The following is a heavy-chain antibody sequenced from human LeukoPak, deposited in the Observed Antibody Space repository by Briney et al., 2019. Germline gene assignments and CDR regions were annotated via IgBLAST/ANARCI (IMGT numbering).Heavy chain of an antibody. V-gene: IGHV1-2*02. J-gene: IGHJ4*02. CDR2: INPNSGGT. CDR3: ARGLVGATPFDY. CDR1: GYTFTGYY. D-gene: IGHD1-26*01. Sequence: ASVKVSCKASGYTFTGYYMHWVRQAPGQGLEWIGWINPNSGGTNYAQKFQGRVTMTRDTSISTAYMELSRLRSDDTAVYYCARGLVGATPFDYWGQGTLVTVSS.